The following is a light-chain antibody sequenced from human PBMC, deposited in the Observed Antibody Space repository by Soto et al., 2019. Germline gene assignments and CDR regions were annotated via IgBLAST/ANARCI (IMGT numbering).Light chain of an antibody. CDR3: QQYNNWPPG. Sequence: EIVMTQSPATLSVSPGERATLSCRASQSVSSNLAWYQQKPGQAPRLLIYGASTRATGIPARFSGSGSGTDFTLTISSLQSEDFAFYYCQQYNNWPPGFGGGTKV. CDR2: GAS. J-gene: IGKJ4*01. CDR1: QSVSSN. V-gene: IGKV3-15*01.